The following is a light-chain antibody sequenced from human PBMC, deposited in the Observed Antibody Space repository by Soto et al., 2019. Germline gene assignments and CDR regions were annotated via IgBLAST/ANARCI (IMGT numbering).Light chain of an antibody. V-gene: IGKV1-5*01. CDR2: DAS. CDR1: QTISTY. CDR3: QQYNRYTVT. Sequence: DIQVTQSPSSLSASVGDSVSITCRTSQTISTYLTWYQQKPGKAPKLLIYDASSLESGVPSRFSGSGSGTEFTLTISSLQPDDFATYYCQQYNRYTVTFGQGTKVDIK. J-gene: IGKJ1*01.